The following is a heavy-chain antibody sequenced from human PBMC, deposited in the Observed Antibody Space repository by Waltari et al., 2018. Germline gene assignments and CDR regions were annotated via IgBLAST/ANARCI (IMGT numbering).Heavy chain of an antibody. CDR3: ASLAYCSGGSCHSLVDY. D-gene: IGHD2-15*01. CDR2: ISRTSTYI. CDR1: GVTFSSYN. V-gene: IGHV3-21*01. J-gene: IGHJ4*02. Sequence: EVLLVESGGGLVKPGGSLRLSCAASGVTFSSYNMYWLRQSPGKVLEWVSSISRTSTYIYYADSLKGRFTISRDNAKNSLYLQMNSLRAEDTAVYYCASLAYCSGGSCHSLVDYWGQGTLVTVSS.